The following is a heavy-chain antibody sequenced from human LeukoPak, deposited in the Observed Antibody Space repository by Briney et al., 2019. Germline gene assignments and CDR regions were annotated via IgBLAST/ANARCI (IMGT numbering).Heavy chain of an antibody. J-gene: IGHJ5*02. CDR1: DGSISSGSYY. V-gene: IGHV4-61*02. Sequence: SETLSLTCTVSDGSISSGSYYWSWIRQPAGKGLEWIGRIYTSGSTNYNPSLKSRVTISVDTSKNQFSLKLSSVTAADTAVYYCAREMALRLGELSYLLKFDPWGQGTLVTVSS. CDR3: AREMALRLGELSYLLKFDP. CDR2: IYTSGST. D-gene: IGHD3-16*02.